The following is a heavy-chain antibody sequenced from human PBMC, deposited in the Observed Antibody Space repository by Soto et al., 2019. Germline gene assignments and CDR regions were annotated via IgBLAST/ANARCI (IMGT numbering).Heavy chain of an antibody. D-gene: IGHD5-12*01. CDR1: GFTFSSYA. CDR2: ISYDGSNK. CDR3: AKGLEDIVVEY. Sequence: PGGSLRLSCAASGFTFSSYAMSWVRQAPGKGLEWVAVISYDGSNKYYADSVKGRFTISRDNSKNTLYLQMNSLRAEDTAVYYCAKGLEDIVVEYWGQGTLVTVSS. V-gene: IGHV3-30*18. J-gene: IGHJ4*02.